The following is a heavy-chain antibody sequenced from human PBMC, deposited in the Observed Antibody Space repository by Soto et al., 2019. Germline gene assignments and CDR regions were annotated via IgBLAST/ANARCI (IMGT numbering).Heavy chain of an antibody. CDR2: INPNSGGT. CDR1: GYTFTGYY. V-gene: IGHV1-2*04. CDR3: AREGGYCSGGSCYSGQNEYFQP. J-gene: IGHJ1*01. D-gene: IGHD2-15*01. Sequence: QVQLVQSGAEVKKPGASVKVSCKASGYTFTGYYMHWVRQAPGQGLEWMGWINPNSGGTNYAQKYQGWVTITMETCISTAYMEMSRLRSDDTAVYYCAREGGYCSGGSCYSGQNEYFQPWGQGTLVTVSS.